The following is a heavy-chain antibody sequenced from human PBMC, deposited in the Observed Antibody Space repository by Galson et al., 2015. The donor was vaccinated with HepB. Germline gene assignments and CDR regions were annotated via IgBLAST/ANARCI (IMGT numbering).Heavy chain of an antibody. Sequence: SVKVSCKASGYTFTSFYMHWVRQAPGQGLEWMGMINPSGLSTSYAQKFQGRVTMTRDTSTNTVYMELNSLRSEDTAVYYCARDREYSGYDLHYFDYWGQGTLVTVSS. CDR2: INPSGLST. CDR1: GYTFTSFY. V-gene: IGHV1-46*03. J-gene: IGHJ4*02. D-gene: IGHD5-12*01. CDR3: ARDREYSGYDLHYFDY.